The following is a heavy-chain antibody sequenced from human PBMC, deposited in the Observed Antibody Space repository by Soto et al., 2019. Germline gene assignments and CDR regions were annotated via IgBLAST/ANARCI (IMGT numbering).Heavy chain of an antibody. V-gene: IGHV4-59*12. CDR2: IYYAGST. D-gene: IGHD2-15*01. Sequence: SETLSLTCTVSGGSMISYYWSWIRQPPGRGLEWIGFIYYAGSTKYNPSLNSRVTISVDTSKNQFSLTVTSVTAADTAVYYCARDGCSGSNCLNWFDPWGQGALVTVSS. CDR1: GGSMISYY. J-gene: IGHJ5*02. CDR3: ARDGCSGSNCLNWFDP.